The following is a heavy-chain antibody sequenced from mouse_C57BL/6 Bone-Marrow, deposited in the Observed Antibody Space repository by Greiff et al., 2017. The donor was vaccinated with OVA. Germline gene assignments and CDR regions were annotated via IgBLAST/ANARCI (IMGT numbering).Heavy chain of an antibody. J-gene: IGHJ4*01. Sequence: VQLQQSGTVLARPGASVKMSCKTSGYTFTSYWMHWVKQRPGQGLEWIGALYPGNSDTSYNQKFKGKAKLTAVTSASTAYMELSSLTNEDSAVYYCTKNYDYDVYYAMDYWGQGTSVTVSS. CDR3: TKNYDYDVYYAMDY. V-gene: IGHV1-5*01. CDR1: GYTFTSYW. D-gene: IGHD2-4*01. CDR2: LYPGNSDT.